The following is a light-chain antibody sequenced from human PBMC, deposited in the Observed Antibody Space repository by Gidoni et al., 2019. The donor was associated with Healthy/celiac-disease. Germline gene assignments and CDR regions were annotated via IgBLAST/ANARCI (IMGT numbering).Light chain of an antibody. J-gene: IGKJ2*01. CDR2: AAS. CDR3: QQYYSYPYT. V-gene: IGKV1-8*01. Sequence: AIRTTPSPSSFSASTGDRVTITCRASQGISSYLAWYQQKPGKAPKLLIYAASTLQSGVPSRFSGSGSGTDFTLTISCLQSEDFATYYCQQYYSYPYTFGHGTKLEIK. CDR1: QGISSY.